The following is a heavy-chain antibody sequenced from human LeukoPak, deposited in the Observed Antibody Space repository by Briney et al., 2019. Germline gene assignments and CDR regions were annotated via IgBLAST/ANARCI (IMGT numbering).Heavy chain of an antibody. J-gene: IGHJ6*03. CDR1: GYTFTRYY. D-gene: IGHD4-23*01. CDR3: ASHRYPLTPSYYYYYMDV. CDR2: INPNSGGK. V-gene: IGHV1-2*02. Sequence: ASVTVSCKASGYTFTRYYMHWVRPAPGQGLEGMGWINPNSGGKNYAQKFQGRVTMTRDTSISTAYMELSRRRSDDTAVYYCASHRYPLTPSYYYYYMDVWGKGTTVTVSS.